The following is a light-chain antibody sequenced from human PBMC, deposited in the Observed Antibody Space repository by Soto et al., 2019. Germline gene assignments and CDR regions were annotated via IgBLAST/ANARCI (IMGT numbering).Light chain of an antibody. CDR1: QTISSW. V-gene: IGKV1-5*03. CDR2: KAS. J-gene: IGKJ1*01. CDR3: QHYNSYSEA. Sequence: DIQMTQSPSTLSGSVGDRVTITRRASQTISSWLAWYQQKPWKAPKLLIYKASTLKSGVPARFSGSGSGTEFTLTISSLQPDDFATYYCQHYNSYSEAFGQGTKVELK.